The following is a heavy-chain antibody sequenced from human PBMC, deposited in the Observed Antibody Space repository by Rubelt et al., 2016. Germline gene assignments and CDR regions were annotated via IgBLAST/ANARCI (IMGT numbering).Heavy chain of an antibody. J-gene: IGHJ4*02. Sequence: SMNWVRQAPGKGLEWVSSISSSSSYIYYADSVKGRFTISRDNSKNTLYLQMNSLRAEDTAVYYCAKDYYDSSGYYYPLSLKRYYFDYWGQGTLVTVSS. V-gene: IGHV3-21*04. CDR2: ISSSSSYI. D-gene: IGHD3-22*01. CDR3: AKDYYDSSGYYYPLSLKRYYFDY. CDR1: S.